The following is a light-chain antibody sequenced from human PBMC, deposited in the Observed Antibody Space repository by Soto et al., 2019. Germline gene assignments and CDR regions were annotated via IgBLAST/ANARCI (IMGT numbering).Light chain of an antibody. CDR1: QSVSSY. J-gene: IGKJ1*01. Sequence: NVLTLSLATLSLYPGEGATLSCRASQSVSSYLAWYQQKPGQAPRLLIYDASNRATGIPARFSGSGSGTDFTLTISSLEPEDFAVYYCQQGSTWRLWTFGQGTKVDIK. CDR2: DAS. V-gene: IGKV3-11*01. CDR3: QQGSTWRLWT.